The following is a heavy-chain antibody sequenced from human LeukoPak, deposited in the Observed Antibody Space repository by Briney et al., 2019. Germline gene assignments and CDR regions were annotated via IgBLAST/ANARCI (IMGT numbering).Heavy chain of an antibody. J-gene: IGHJ4*02. CDR2: IYYRGHT. V-gene: IGHV4-39*01. CDR1: GGSIGSSGSY. D-gene: IGHD5/OR15-5a*01. CDR3: AKNTQGSTSYFDY. Sequence: PSETLSLTCTVSGGSIGSSGSYWGWIRQPPGKGLEWIGSIYYRGHTYYNPSLKSRVTVSVDTSNNQFSLKLSSVTAADTAVYYCAKNTQGSTSYFDYWGQGTLVTVSS.